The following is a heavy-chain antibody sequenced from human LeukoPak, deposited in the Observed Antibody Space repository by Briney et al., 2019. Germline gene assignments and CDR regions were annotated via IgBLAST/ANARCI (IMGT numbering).Heavy chain of an antibody. CDR3: ARDSHASGYNLPHWFDP. D-gene: IGHD1-1*01. V-gene: IGHV4-39*07. J-gene: IGHJ5*02. Sequence: SETLSLTCSVSGGPISGSSYYWGWLRQPTGKGPEWIGSIYYSGSTHNNPSLESRVTISVDTSKNQFSLKLRSVTAADTAVYYCARDSHASGYNLPHWFDPWGQGTLVTVSS. CDR2: IYYSGST. CDR1: GGPISGSSYY.